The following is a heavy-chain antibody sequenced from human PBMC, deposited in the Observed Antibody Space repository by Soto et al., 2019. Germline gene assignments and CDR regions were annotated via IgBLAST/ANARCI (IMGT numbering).Heavy chain of an antibody. J-gene: IGHJ6*02. CDR2: FDPEDAEI. Sequence: ASVKVSCKVSGYTLTELSMHWVRQAPGKGLEWMGGFDPEDAEIIYAQKFQGRVTMTEDTSTDTAYMELSSLRSEDTAVYYCAGITMIVVGAYGMDVWGQGXTVTVSS. D-gene: IGHD3-22*01. CDR1: GYTLTELS. V-gene: IGHV1-24*01. CDR3: AGITMIVVGAYGMDV.